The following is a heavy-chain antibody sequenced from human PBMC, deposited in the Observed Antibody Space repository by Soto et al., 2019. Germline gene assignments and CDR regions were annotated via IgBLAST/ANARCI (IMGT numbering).Heavy chain of an antibody. Sequence: VQLVESGGGLVKPGGSLRVSCAASGFTFSNYSMNWVRQTPGKGLEWVSSISSRSRFIFYAGSVKGRFTISRDNAKKSLYLQMNSLRAEDTAVYYCARGGGQWLVRMTSWGQGTLVTVSS. CDR3: ARGGGQWLVRMTS. CDR1: GFTFSNYS. V-gene: IGHV3-21*01. J-gene: IGHJ5*02. D-gene: IGHD6-19*01. CDR2: ISSRSRFI.